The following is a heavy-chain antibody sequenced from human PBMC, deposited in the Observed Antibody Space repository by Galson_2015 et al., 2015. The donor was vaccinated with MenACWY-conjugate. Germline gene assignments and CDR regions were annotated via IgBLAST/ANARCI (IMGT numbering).Heavy chain of an antibody. V-gene: IGHV5-51*01. CDR1: GSSFTNYW. D-gene: IGHD1-26*01. J-gene: IGHJ6*02. CDR3: ARHPPGGRGMDV. CDR2: INPADSNI. Sequence: QSGAEVKKPGESLKISCTGSGSSFTNYWIAWVRQMPGKGLEWVGLINPADSNIRYSPSFQGQVTISADESISTAHLQWSSLKASDTAMYYCARHPPGGRGMDVWGRGTTVTVSS.